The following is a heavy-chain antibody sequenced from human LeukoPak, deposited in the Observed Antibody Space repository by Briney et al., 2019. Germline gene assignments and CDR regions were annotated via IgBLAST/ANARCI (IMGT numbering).Heavy chain of an antibody. CDR2: TYYNSSGYN. J-gene: IGHJ4*02. Sequence: SQTLSLTCAISGDSVSSNSGAWNWSRQCPPRGLEWLGRTYYNSSGYNYYAVSVKSRITINADTSKNQFSLQLNSVTPEDTAVYYCATSRSFPYSSGWLHLRNWGQGTLVTVSS. D-gene: IGHD6-19*01. CDR1: GDSVSSNSGA. CDR3: ATSRSFPYSSGWLHLRN. V-gene: IGHV6-1*01.